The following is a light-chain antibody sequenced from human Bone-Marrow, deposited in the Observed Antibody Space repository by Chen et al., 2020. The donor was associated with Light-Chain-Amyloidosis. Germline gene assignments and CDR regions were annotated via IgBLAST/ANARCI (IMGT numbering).Light chain of an antibody. CDR1: PSVLSSSDNKNY. CDR2: WAS. CDR3: QQHYGAPLT. J-gene: IGKJ1*01. V-gene: IGKV4-1*01. Sequence: DFVMTQSPDSLAVSLGVRATINCKSSPSVLSSSDNKNYLAWYQQKPGQPPKLLIYWASTRESGVPDRFSGSGSGTDFILTISSLQAEDVAVYYCQQHYGAPLTFGQGTKVEIK.